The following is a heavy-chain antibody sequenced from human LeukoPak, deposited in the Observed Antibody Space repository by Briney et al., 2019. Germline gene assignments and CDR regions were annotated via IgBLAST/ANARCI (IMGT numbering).Heavy chain of an antibody. CDR3: ARLRTNGFDY. CDR1: GFTFSSYS. CDR2: ISSSSGYI. D-gene: IGHD2-2*01. J-gene: IGHJ4*02. Sequence: GGSLRLSCAASGFTFSSYSMNWVRQAPGKGLEWLSSISSSSGYIYYADSVKGRFTISRDNAKNSLYLQMNSLRAEDTAVYYCARLRTNGFDYWGQGTLVTVSS. V-gene: IGHV3-21*01.